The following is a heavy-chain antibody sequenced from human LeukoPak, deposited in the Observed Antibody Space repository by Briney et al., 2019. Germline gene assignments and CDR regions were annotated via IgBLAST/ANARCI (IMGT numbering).Heavy chain of an antibody. Sequence: GGSLRLSCAASGLSISRYSMNWVRQAPGKGLEWVSAISGSGGSTYYADSVKGRLTISRDNSKNTLYLQMNSLRAEDTAVYYCAKRSGKTFDYWGQGTLVTVSS. V-gene: IGHV3-23*01. D-gene: IGHD1-26*01. J-gene: IGHJ4*02. CDR2: ISGSGGST. CDR3: AKRSGKTFDY. CDR1: GLSISRYS.